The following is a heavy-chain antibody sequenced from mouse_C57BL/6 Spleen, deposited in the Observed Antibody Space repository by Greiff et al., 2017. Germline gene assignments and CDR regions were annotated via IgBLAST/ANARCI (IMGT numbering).Heavy chain of an antibody. V-gene: IGHV1-80*01. CDR2: IYPGDGDT. D-gene: IGHD2-5*01. Sequence: VQLQQSGAELVKPGASVKISCTASGYAFSSYWMNWVKQRPGKGLEWIGQIYPGDGDTNYNGKFKGKATLTADKSSSTAYMQLSSLNSEDPAVDFWAREVYDSNYGEVYFDYWGQGTTLTVSS. CDR3: AREVYDSNYGEVYFDY. J-gene: IGHJ2*01. CDR1: GYAFSSYW.